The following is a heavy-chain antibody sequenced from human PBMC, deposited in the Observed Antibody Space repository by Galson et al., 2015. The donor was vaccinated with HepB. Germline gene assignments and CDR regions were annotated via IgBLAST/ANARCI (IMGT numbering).Heavy chain of an antibody. Sequence: SVKVSCKVSGYTLTELSMHWVRQAPGKGLEWMGGFDPEDGETIYAQKFQGRVTMTEDTSTDTAYMELSSLRSEDTAVYYCATLYDYYDSSGYYTFDYWGQGTLVTVSS. CDR2: FDPEDGET. D-gene: IGHD3-22*01. J-gene: IGHJ4*02. V-gene: IGHV1-24*01. CDR1: GYTLTELS. CDR3: ATLYDYYDSSGYYTFDY.